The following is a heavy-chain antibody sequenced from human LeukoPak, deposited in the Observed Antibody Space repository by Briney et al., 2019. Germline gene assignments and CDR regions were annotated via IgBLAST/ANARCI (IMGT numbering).Heavy chain of an antibody. J-gene: IGHJ4*02. V-gene: IGHV4-4*07. CDR1: GDSISGYY. D-gene: IGHD3-22*01. CDR2: IYTSGST. Sequence: SETLSLTCTVSGDSISGYYWSWIRQPAGKGLEWIGRIYTSGSTNHNPSLKSRVTMSVDTSKNQFSLKLNSVTAADTAVYYCARELEDYYDSSGYYYRVYYFDYWGQGTLVTVSS. CDR3: ARELEDYYDSSGYYYRVYYFDY.